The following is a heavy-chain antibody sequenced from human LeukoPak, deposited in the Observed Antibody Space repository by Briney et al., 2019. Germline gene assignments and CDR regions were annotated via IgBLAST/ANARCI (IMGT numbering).Heavy chain of an antibody. CDR2: ITSGSSTI. J-gene: IGHJ4*02. V-gene: IGHV3-48*01. Sequence: GGSLRLSCAASGFTFSLYSMNWVRQAPGKGLEWVSYITSGSSTIYYADSVKGRFTISRDNAKNSLYLQMNSLRAEDTAVYYCARGSTYYDSSGQVPFDYWGQGTLVTVSS. CDR3: ARGSTYYDSSGQVPFDY. D-gene: IGHD3-22*01. CDR1: GFTFSLYS.